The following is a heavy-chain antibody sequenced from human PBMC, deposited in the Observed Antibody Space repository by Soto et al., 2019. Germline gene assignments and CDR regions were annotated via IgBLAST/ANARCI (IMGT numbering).Heavy chain of an antibody. CDR1: GFTFSSYW. CDR2: INSDGSST. CDR3: VRTSMVVAAATREDY. Sequence: GGSLRLSCAASGFTFSSYWMHWVRQAPGKGLVWVSRINSDGSSTSYADSVKGRFTISRDNAKNTLYLQMNSLRAEDTAVYYCVRTSMVVAAATREDYWGQGTLVTVSS. J-gene: IGHJ4*02. V-gene: IGHV3-74*01. D-gene: IGHD2-15*01.